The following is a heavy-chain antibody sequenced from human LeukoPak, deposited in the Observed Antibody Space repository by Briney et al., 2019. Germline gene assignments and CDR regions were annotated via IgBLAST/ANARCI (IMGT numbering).Heavy chain of an antibody. CDR1: GFTVSSNY. CDR2: IYSGGST. Sequence: GGSLRLSCAASGFTVSSNYMRWVRQAPGKGLEWVSVIYSGGSTYYADSVKGRFTISRDNSKNTLYLQMNSLRAEDTAVYYCAINRNYYDSSGYREVDYWGQGTLVTVSS. CDR3: AINRNYYDSSGYREVDY. J-gene: IGHJ4*02. V-gene: IGHV3-53*01. D-gene: IGHD3-22*01.